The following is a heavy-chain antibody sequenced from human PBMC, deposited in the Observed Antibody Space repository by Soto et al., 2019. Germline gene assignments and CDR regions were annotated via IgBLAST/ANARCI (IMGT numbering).Heavy chain of an antibody. CDR1: GDSISSGNKY. Sequence: VQLRESGPGLVKPSQTLSLTCTVSGDSISSGNKYWSWIRQPPGKGLEWIGYVFSSGTTYYNPSLKGRVSISLDASENQFSLTFASVTDADSAVYYCARVPSPFDYYYAMDVWGQGTTVTVSS. CDR2: VFSSGTT. J-gene: IGHJ6*02. CDR3: ARVPSPFDYYYAMDV. D-gene: IGHD3-16*01. V-gene: IGHV4-30-4*01.